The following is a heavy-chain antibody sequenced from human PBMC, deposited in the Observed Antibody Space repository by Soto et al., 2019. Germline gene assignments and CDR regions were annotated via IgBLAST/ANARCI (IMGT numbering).Heavy chain of an antibody. D-gene: IGHD5-18*01. CDR2: FDPEDGEK. CDR1: GYTLTELS. V-gene: IGHV1-24*01. Sequence: SLKVSCKVSGYTLTELSMHWVRQAPGKGLEWMGGFDPEDGEKIYARKFQGRLTMTENTSTDTAYMELSGLRSEDTAVYYCAIPSGYTYDPYGMDVWGQGTTVTVS. J-gene: IGHJ6*02. CDR3: AIPSGYTYDPYGMDV.